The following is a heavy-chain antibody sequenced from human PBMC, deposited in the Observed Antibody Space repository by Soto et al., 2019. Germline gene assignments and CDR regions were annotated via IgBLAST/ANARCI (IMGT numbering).Heavy chain of an antibody. D-gene: IGHD6-13*01. Sequence: SVKVSCKASGGTFSSYAISWVRQAPGQGLEWMGGIIPIFGTANYAQKFQGRVTITADESTSTAYMELSSLRSEDTAVYYCASVSHIAARPVYYFDYWGQGTLVTVSS. J-gene: IGHJ4*02. CDR3: ASVSHIAARPVYYFDY. V-gene: IGHV1-69*13. CDR1: GGTFSSYA. CDR2: IIPIFGTA.